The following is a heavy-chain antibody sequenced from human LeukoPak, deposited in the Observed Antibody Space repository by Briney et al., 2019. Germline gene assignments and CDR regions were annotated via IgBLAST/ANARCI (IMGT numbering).Heavy chain of an antibody. CDR1: GFTFSSYE. Sequence: QPGGSLRLSCAASGFTFSSYEMNWVRQAPGKGLDWVSYISSSGSTIYYADSVKGRFTISRDNAKNSLYLQMNSLRAEDTAVYYCARDLTVTTLDYWGQGTLVTVSS. J-gene: IGHJ4*02. D-gene: IGHD4-17*01. CDR3: ARDLTVTTLDY. V-gene: IGHV3-48*03. CDR2: ISSSGSTI.